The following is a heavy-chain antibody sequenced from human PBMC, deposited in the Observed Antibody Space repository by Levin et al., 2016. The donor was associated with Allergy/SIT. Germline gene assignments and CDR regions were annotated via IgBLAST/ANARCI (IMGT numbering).Heavy chain of an antibody. Sequence: SETLSLTCTVSTDSISSYYWSWIRQPPGKGLEWIGYISYSGSPTYNPSLKSRVTISVDTSKNQFSLKLSSVTAADTAVYYCARDRRSSSWSIDGPYYYGMDVWGQGTTVTVSS. CDR3: ARDRRSSSWSIDGPYYYGMDV. V-gene: IGHV4-59*01. D-gene: IGHD6-13*01. J-gene: IGHJ6*02. CDR1: TDSISSYY. CDR2: ISYSGSP.